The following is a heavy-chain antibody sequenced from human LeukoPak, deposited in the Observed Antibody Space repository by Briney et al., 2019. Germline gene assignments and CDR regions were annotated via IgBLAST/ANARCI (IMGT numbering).Heavy chain of an antibody. J-gene: IGHJ4*02. Sequence: GGSLRLSCAASGFIFSSYGIHWVRQAPGKGLEWVAVIWYDGSNKYYADSVKGRFTISRDNSKNTLYLQMNSLRAEDTAVYYCARGTWGSRNFDYWGQGTLVTVSS. CDR1: GFIFSSYG. V-gene: IGHV3-33*01. D-gene: IGHD7-27*01. CDR2: IWYDGSNK. CDR3: ARGTWGSRNFDY.